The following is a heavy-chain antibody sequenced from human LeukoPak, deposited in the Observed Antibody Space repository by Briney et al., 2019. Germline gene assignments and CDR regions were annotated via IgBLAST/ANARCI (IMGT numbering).Heavy chain of an antibody. CDR3: ARVRGSYHSFDY. V-gene: IGHV1-2*02. D-gene: IGHD1-26*01. CDR1: GYTFTGYY. CDR2: INPNSGGT. Sequence: GASVKISCKASGYTFTGYYMHWVRQAPGQGLEWMGWINPNSGGTNYAQKFQGRVTMTRDTSISTAYMELSRLRSDDTAVYYCARVRGSYHSFDYWGQGTLVTVSS. J-gene: IGHJ4*02.